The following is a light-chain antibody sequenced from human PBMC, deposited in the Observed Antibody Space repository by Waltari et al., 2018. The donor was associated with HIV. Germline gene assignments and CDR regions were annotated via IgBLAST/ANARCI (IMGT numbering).Light chain of an antibody. Sequence: SYELTQPPSASVSPGHTARITCSGDAFAKQYAYWYQQKPGQAPVLVIYKDSERPSGTPERFSGSSSVGTVAWTISGVEAEDEADYYCQSADSSGTYWVFGGGTKLTVL. CDR1: AFAKQY. CDR3: QSADSSGTYWV. V-gene: IGLV3-25*03. J-gene: IGLJ3*02. CDR2: KDS.